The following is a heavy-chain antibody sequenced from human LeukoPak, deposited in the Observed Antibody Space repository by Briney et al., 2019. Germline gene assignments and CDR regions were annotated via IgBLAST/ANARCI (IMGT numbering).Heavy chain of an antibody. CDR3: ARDKVIASAGTPNWFDP. D-gene: IGHD6-13*01. Sequence: ASVKVSCKASGGTFISYAISWVRQAPGQGLEWVGWISAYDGNTNYAQRFQDRVTMTTDTSTTTAYMELRSLRSDDTAVYYCARDKVIASAGTPNWFDPWGQGTLVTVSS. V-gene: IGHV1-18*01. CDR1: GGTFISYA. J-gene: IGHJ5*02. CDR2: ISAYDGNT.